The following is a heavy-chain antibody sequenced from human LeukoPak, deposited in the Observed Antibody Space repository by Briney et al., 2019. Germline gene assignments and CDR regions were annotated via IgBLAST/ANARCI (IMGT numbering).Heavy chain of an antibody. CDR3: AREPARDYGDRLPFDY. CDR1: GYTFTSYD. CDR2: MNPNSGNT. J-gene: IGHJ4*02. V-gene: IGHV1-8*01. Sequence: ASVKVSCKASGYTFTSYDINWVRQAPGQGLEWMGWMNPNSGNTGYAQKFQGRVTMTRNTSISTAYMELSSLRSEDTAVYYCAREPARDYGDRLPFDYWGQGTLVTVSS. D-gene: IGHD4-17*01.